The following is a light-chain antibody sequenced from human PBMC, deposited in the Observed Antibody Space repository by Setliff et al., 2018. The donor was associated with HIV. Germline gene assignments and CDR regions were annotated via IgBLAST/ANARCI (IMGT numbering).Light chain of an antibody. CDR2: EVN. CDR3: SSYAGSRAFDV. J-gene: IGLJ1*01. CDR1: RSDIGTYDL. V-gene: IGLV2-23*02. Sequence: QSVLTQPASVSGSPGQSSTISCTGTRSDIGTYDLVSWYRQYPGKAPKLIIYEVNRRPAGVSKRFSGSKSGNAASLTISGLQPDDEADYYCSSYAGSRAFDVFGTGTKV.